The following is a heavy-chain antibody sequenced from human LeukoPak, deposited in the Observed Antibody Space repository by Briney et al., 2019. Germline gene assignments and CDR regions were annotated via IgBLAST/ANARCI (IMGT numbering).Heavy chain of an antibody. CDR2: INTNTGNP. V-gene: IGHV7-4-1*02. CDR1: GYTFTGYY. CDR3: ARENNYYDSSGYYLA. Sequence: ASVKVSCKASGYTFTGYYMHWVRQAPGQGLEWMGWINTNTGNPTYAQGFTGRFVFSLDTSVSTAYLQISSLKAEDTAVYYCARENNYYDSSGYYLAWGQGTLVTVSS. J-gene: IGHJ5*02. D-gene: IGHD3-22*01.